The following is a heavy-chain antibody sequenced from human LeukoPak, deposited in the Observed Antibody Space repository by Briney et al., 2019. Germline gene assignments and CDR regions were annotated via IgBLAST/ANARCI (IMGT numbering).Heavy chain of an antibody. CDR3: ARQQLVSHLFNGMDV. V-gene: IGHV1-18*01. CDR1: GYTFTSYG. J-gene: IGHJ6*02. Sequence: GASVRVSCKASGYTFTSYGISWVRQAPGQGLEWMGWISAYNGNTNYAQKLQGRVTMTTDTSTSTAYMELRSLRSDDTAVYYCARQQLVSHLFNGMDVWGQGTTVTVSS. D-gene: IGHD6-13*01. CDR2: ISAYNGNT.